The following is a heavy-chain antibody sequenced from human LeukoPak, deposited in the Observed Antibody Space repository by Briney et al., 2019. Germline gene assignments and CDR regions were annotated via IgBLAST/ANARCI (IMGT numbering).Heavy chain of an antibody. J-gene: IGHJ4*02. CDR1: GGSFSDNY. Sequence: SETLSLTCAVYGGSFSDNYWSWIRQPPGKGLEWIGEINHSGSTTNYNPSLKSRVTISVDTSTKQFSLKLSSVTAADTAVYYCAKVTVRVGPSYWGQGTLVTVSS. D-gene: IGHD1-26*01. CDR2: INHSGSTT. V-gene: IGHV4-34*01. CDR3: AKVTVRVGPSY.